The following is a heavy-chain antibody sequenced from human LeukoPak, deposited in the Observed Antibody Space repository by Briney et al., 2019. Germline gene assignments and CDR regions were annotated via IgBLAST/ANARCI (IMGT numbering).Heavy chain of an antibody. D-gene: IGHD5-18*01. J-gene: IGHJ4*02. CDR1: GFTFSTYT. CDR3: TRDGLHTAHFDY. CDR2: VSDSRDV. V-gene: IGHV3-48*02. Sequence: GGTLSLSCAASGFTFSTYTMKWVRRAPMKGKKWVSTVSDSRDVHYSDSVKGRFTISRDNARNSLYLQMNSLRDEDTAVYYCTRDGLHTAHFDYWGQGTLVTVSS.